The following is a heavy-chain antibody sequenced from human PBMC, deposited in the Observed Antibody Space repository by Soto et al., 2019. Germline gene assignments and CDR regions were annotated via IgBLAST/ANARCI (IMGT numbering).Heavy chain of an antibody. CDR2: ISYDGSNK. D-gene: IGHD3-10*01. J-gene: IGHJ6*02. V-gene: IGHV3-30*18. CDR1: GFTFSNYD. CDR3: AKARSHGRGFAMVRGVIITEGFYYYGMDV. Sequence: GGSLRLSCAASGFTFSNYDIHWVRQAPGKGLEWVAVISYDGSNKYYADSVKGRFTISRDNSKDTLDLQMNRLRAEDTAVYYCAKARSHGRGFAMVRGVIITEGFYYYGMDVWGQGTTVTVSS.